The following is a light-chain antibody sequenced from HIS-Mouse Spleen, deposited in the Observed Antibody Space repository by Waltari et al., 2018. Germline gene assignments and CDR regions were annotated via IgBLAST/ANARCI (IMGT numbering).Light chain of an antibody. V-gene: IGLV2-11*01. Sequence: QSALTQPRSVSGSPGQSVTISCTGTSSDVGGYNYVSLYKQHPGKAPKHMIYNGSKRPPGVPDRFCGSKSGHTASLTIAGLQAEDEADYYCGSYAGSYTGVFGTGTKVTVL. J-gene: IGLJ1*01. CDR3: GSYAGSYTGV. CDR2: NGS. CDR1: SSDVGGYNY.